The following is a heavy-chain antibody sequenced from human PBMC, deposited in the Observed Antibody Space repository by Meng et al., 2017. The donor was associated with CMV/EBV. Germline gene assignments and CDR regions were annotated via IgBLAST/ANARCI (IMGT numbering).Heavy chain of an antibody. CDR2: INHSGST. CDR3: ASSLTYPDY. V-gene: IGHV4-34*01. Sequence: QVQLPQWGAGLLKPSGTLSLTCAVYGGSFSGYYWSWIRQPPGKGLEWIGEINHSGSTNYNPSLKSRVTISVDTSKNQFSLKLSSVTAADTAVYYCASSLTYPDYWGQGTLVTVSS. J-gene: IGHJ4*02. D-gene: IGHD2-15*01. CDR1: GGSFSGYY.